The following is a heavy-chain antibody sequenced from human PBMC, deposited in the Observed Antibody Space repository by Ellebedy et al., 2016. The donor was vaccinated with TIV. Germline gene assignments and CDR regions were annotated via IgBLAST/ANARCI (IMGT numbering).Heavy chain of an antibody. J-gene: IGHJ4*02. D-gene: IGHD1-1*01. CDR1: GFTFDDYA. CDR3: AKDLFPSTTGPFDY. Sequence: PGGSLRLSCAASGFTFDDYAMNWVRQAPGKGLEWVSGISWNSGSIDYADSVKGRFTISRDNAKNSLYLQMNSLRAEDTAVYYCAKDLFPSTTGPFDYWGQGTLVTVSS. V-gene: IGHV3-9*01. CDR2: ISWNSGSI.